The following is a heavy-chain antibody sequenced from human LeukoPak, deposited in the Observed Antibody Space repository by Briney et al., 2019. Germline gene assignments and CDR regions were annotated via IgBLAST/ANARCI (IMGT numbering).Heavy chain of an antibody. CDR1: GSTFSNYA. J-gene: IGHJ4*03. Sequence: GGSLRLSCAASGSTFSNYAMNWVRQPPGKGLEWVSLIVASSGATFYADSVKGRFPISRDKSKNTLYLQMKSLRAEDTAVYYCAKGGYDYVEIGYFDYWGQGALVTVSS. CDR3: AKGGYDYVEIGYFDY. D-gene: IGHD5-12*01. V-gene: IGHV3-23*01. CDR2: IVASSGAT.